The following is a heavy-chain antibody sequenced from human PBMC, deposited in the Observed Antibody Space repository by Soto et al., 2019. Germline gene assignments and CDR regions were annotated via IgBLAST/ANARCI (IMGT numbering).Heavy chain of an antibody. Sequence: PGGSLRLSCAASGFTFSSYGMNWVCTAPGKGLKWVSYISSSSTTIYYADSVKGRFTIFRDNAKNSLYLQLNSLRDEDSAVYYCARSPYYYDSINYYGYWGQGTLVTLPS. CDR1: GFTFSSYG. CDR3: ARSPYYYDSINYYGY. CDR2: ISSSSTTI. V-gene: IGHV3-48*02. D-gene: IGHD3-22*01. J-gene: IGHJ4*02.